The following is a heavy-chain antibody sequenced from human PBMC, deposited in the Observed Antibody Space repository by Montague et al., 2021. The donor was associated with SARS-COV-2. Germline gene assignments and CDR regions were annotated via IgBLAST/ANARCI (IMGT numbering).Heavy chain of an antibody. CDR2: IDWDDDK. CDR1: GFSLSTSGMC. CDR3: ARSFSIFGVVIIPAYFDY. J-gene: IGHJ4*02. V-gene: IGHV2-70*01. Sequence: ALVKPTQTLTLTCTFSGFSLSTSGMCVSWIRQPPGKALEWLALIDWDDDKYYSTSLKARLTISKGTSKNQVVLTMTNMDPVDTATYYCARSFSIFGVVIIPAYFDYWGQGTLVTVSS. D-gene: IGHD3-3*01.